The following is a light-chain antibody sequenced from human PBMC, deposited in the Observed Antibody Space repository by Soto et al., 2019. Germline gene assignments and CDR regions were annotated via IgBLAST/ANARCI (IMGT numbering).Light chain of an antibody. J-gene: IGKJ4*01. Sequence: EIVLTQTPLSSAATLGQPASISCRSSQSLVHSDGNTYLSWLHLGPGQPPRLLIYKISERFSGVPDRISGSGAGTDFTLNIRRVEAEDLWTNYCIQSSPFPLTFGGGTKVEI. CDR2: KIS. V-gene: IGKV2-24*01. CDR1: QSLVHSDGNTY. CDR3: IQSSPFPLT.